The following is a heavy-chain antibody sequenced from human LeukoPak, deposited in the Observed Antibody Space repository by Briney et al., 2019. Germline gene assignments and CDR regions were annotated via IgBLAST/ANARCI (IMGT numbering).Heavy chain of an antibody. CDR3: VTGLYLDF. CDR1: GFSLSSYG. J-gene: IGHJ4*02. Sequence: GGSLRLSCTASGFSLSSYGMHWVRQAPGKGLEWVGRIKSKPDGETLDYAAPVKGRFSISRDDPKNTVYLQMNSLKIEDTAMYYCVTGLYLDFWGRGTLVTVSS. CDR2: IKSKPDGETL. V-gene: IGHV3-15*07.